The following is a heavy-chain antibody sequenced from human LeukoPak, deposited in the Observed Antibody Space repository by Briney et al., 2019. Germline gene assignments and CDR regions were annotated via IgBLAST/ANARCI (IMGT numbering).Heavy chain of an antibody. D-gene: IGHD1-14*01. J-gene: IGHJ3*02. CDR1: GFTFSSFE. Sequence: PGGSLRLSCAASGFTFSSFEFNWVRQAPGKGPEWVSYISGSGSIKYYRDSVKGRFTISRDNAKNLLYLQMNSLRGEDTAVYYCARDPGDDAYDIWGQGTMVTVS. CDR3: ARDPGDDAYDI. V-gene: IGHV3-48*03. CDR2: ISGSGSIK.